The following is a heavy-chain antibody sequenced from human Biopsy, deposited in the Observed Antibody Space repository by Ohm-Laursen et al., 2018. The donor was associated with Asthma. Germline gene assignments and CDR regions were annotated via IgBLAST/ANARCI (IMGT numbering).Heavy chain of an antibody. CDR1: GAYIGSRDHH. V-gene: IGHV4-30-4*01. Sequence: SQTLSLTCTVGGAYIGSRDHHWSWIRQSPGTGLEWIGFVFWSGTTHYNRPLERRLSISIDTTRNEFSMTLRSVTAADTAVYFCARVASYGDLYFGIDVWDPGTTVSVS. D-gene: IGHD4-17*01. CDR2: VFWSGTT. CDR3: ARVASYGDLYFGIDV. J-gene: IGHJ6*02.